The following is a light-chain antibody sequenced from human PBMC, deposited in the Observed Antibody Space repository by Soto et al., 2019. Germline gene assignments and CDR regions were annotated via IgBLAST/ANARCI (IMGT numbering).Light chain of an antibody. CDR2: DVN. CDR3: SSETSSSTYV. Sequence: QSVLTQPASVSGSPGQSITISCTGTSSDVGASNYVSWYQQHPAKAPKLIISDVNYRPSGVSNRFSGSKSGNTASLTISGLQVEYEEDYDCSSETSSSTYVFGSGTKVAVL. J-gene: IGLJ1*01. CDR1: SSDVGASNY. V-gene: IGLV2-14*01.